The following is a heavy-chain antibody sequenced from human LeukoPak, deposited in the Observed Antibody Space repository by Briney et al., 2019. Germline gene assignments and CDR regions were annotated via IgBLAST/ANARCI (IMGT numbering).Heavy chain of an antibody. V-gene: IGHV3-30*02. J-gene: IGHJ4*02. D-gene: IGHD3-22*01. CDR3: AKDSSGYYYPQDLDY. CDR2: IRYDGSNK. Sequence: GGSLRLSCAASGFTFSSYGMHWVRQAPGKGLEWVAFIRYDGSNKYYADSVKGRFTISRDNSKNTLYLQMNSLRAEDTAVYYCAKDSSGYYYPQDLDYWGQGTLVTVSS. CDR1: GFTFSSYG.